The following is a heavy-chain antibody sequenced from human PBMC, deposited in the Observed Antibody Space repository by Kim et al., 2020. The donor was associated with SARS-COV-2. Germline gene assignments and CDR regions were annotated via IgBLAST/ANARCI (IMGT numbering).Heavy chain of an antibody. D-gene: IGHD3-16*01. CDR2: ISNSGSST. J-gene: IGHJ4*02. CDR3: AKILRWGVIDY. Sequence: GGSLRLSCAASEFTFSSYAMSWVRQAPGKGLEWVSTISNSGSSTYYADSVKGRFTISRDNSKNTLYLQMNSLRAEDTAVYYCAKILRWGVIDYWGQGTLVTVSS. CDR1: EFTFSSYA. V-gene: IGHV3-23*01.